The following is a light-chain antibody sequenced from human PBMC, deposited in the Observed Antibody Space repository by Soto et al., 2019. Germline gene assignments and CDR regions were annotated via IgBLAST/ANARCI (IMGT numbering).Light chain of an antibody. Sequence: EVALTQSPGTLSFFGGATSTVCCKTSMTIANNYLTWYQQKPGQAPRVLIYDASSRATGIPDRFSGSGSGTDFTLTISRLEPDDFAVYYCQLYGSPSWTFGQGTKVDIK. CDR2: DAS. J-gene: IGKJ1*01. V-gene: IGKV3-20*01. CDR3: QLYGSPSWT. CDR1: MTIANNY.